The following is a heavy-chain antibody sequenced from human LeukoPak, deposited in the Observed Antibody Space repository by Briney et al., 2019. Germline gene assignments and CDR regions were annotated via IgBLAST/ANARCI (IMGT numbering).Heavy chain of an antibody. D-gene: IGHD4-17*01. CDR1: GFTFSNYW. V-gene: IGHV3-74*01. CDR3: AKGRGTTVTSAANY. Sequence: PGGSLRLSCAASGFTFSNYWMHWVRQAPGKGLEWVSRINTDGTSTIYADSVRGRFTISRDNSKNTLSLQMNSLRAEDTAVYYCAKGRGTTVTSAANYWGQGTLVTVSS. CDR2: INTDGTST. J-gene: IGHJ4*02.